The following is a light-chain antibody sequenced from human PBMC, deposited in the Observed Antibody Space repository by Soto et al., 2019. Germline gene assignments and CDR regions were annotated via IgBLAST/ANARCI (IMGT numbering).Light chain of an antibody. CDR3: CSYAGSGTDKYV. CDR2: DDI. Sequence: QSVLTQPASVSGSPGQSITISCTGTSSDIGTYNFVSWYQQLPGEAPKFMIYDDIKRPSGVSNRFSGSKSGNTASLTISGLQAEDEADYYCCSYAGSGTDKYVFGGGTRSPS. J-gene: IGLJ1*01. CDR1: SSDIGTYNF. V-gene: IGLV2-23*01.